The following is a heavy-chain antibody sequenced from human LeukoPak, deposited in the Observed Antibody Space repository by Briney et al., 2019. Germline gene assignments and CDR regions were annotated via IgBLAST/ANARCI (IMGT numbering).Heavy chain of an antibody. Sequence: PGGSLRLSCSASGFTFSGYAMHWVRQAPGKGLEYVSAISSSGGSTHYADSVKGRFTISRDNSKNTLHLQMSSLRTEDTAVYYCAKDRGWNGAFDHWGQGTLVTVSS. J-gene: IGHJ4*02. CDR2: ISSSGGST. V-gene: IGHV3-64D*06. CDR1: GFTFSGYA. D-gene: IGHD1-1*01. CDR3: AKDRGWNGAFDH.